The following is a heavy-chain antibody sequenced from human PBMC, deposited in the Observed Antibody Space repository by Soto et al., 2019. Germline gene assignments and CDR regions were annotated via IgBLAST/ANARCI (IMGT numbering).Heavy chain of an antibody. CDR2: IYYSGST. J-gene: IGHJ4*02. D-gene: IGHD4-17*01. V-gene: IGHV4-59*01. Sequence: PSETLSLTCTVSGGSLSSYYWSWIRQPPGKGLEWIGYIYYSGSTNYNPSLKSRVTISVDTSKNQFSLKLSSVTAADTAVYYCARDAKYGDYFDYWGQGTLVPVSS. CDR3: ARDAKYGDYFDY. CDR1: GGSLSSYY.